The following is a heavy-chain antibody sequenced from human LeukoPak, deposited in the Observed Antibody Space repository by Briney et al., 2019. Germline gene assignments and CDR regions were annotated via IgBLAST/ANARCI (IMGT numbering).Heavy chain of an antibody. D-gene: IGHD5-24*01. CDR1: GFPFSSYW. CDR3: ARGQMAGY. Sequence: GGSLRLSRAASGFPFSSYWMSWVRQAPGKGLEGVDNIKPDGSEKSYVYSVKGRFTISRDNAKNSLYLQMNSLRAEDTAVYYCARGQMAGYWGQGTLVTVSS. J-gene: IGHJ4*02. CDR2: IKPDGSEK. V-gene: IGHV3-7*05.